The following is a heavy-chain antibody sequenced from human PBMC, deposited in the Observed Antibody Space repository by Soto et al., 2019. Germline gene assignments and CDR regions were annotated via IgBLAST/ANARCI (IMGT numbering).Heavy chain of an antibody. J-gene: IGHJ5*02. CDR1: GFSVSSNY. V-gene: IGHV3-53*01. Sequence: PGGSLRLSCAISGFSVSSNYLSWVRQAPGKGLEWVSVHYSGGSTYYADSVQGRFIISRDKSNNTLYLQMRRVRAEDTAVYFCARHRHPRGTVGATSPLDPWGQGTQVTV. CDR2: HYSGGST. D-gene: IGHD1-26*01. CDR3: ARHRHPRGTVGATSPLDP.